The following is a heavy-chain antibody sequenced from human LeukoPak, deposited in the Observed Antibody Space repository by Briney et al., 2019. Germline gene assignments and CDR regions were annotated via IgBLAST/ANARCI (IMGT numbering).Heavy chain of an antibody. J-gene: IGHJ3*02. Sequence: PGRSLRLSCAASGFTFSSYSMHWVRQAPGKGLEWVAVISYDGSNKYYADSVKGRFTISRDNSKNTLYLQMNSLRAEDTAVYYCAKDVGDSSVPGAFDIWGQGTMVTVSS. CDR3: AKDVGDSSVPGAFDI. CDR1: GFTFSSYS. D-gene: IGHD3-22*01. V-gene: IGHV3-30*18. CDR2: ISYDGSNK.